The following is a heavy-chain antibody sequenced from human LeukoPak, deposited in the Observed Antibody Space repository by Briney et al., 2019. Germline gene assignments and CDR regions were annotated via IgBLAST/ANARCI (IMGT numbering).Heavy chain of an antibody. D-gene: IGHD5-18*01. CDR2: ISAYNGNT. Sequence: GASVKVSRKASGYTFTSYGISWVRQAPGQGLEWMGWISAYNGNTNYAQKLQGRVTMTTDTSTSTAYMELRSLRSDDTAVYYCARHMTAMGAPYQYYFDYWGQGTLVTVSS. V-gene: IGHV1-18*01. CDR3: ARHMTAMGAPYQYYFDY. CDR1: GYTFTSYG. J-gene: IGHJ4*02.